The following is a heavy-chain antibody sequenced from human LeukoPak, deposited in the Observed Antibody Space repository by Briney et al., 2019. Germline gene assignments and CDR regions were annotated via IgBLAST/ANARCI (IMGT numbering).Heavy chain of an antibody. V-gene: IGHV4-59*01. CDR2: IYYNGNT. CDR1: GGSMSSYY. Sequence: SETLSLTCTVSGGSMSSYYWTGMRQPPGKRLEWIGYIYYNGNTGYNPSLESRVNMSVDTSKNQFSLKLSSVTAADTAVYFCARGSPVGDSWGQGTLVTVSS. D-gene: IGHD3-10*01. CDR3: ARGSPVGDS. J-gene: IGHJ4*02.